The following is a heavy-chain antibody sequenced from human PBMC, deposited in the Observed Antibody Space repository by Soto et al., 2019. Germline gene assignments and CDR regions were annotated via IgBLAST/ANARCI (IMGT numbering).Heavy chain of an antibody. CDR3: ARAAPETVWRIVSAAFDY. CDR1: GYTFTSYA. CDR2: INAGNGNT. Sequence: ASVKVSCKASGYTFTSYAMHWVRQAPGQRLEWMGWINAGNGNTKYSQKFQGRVTITRDTSASTAYMELSSLRSEDTAVYYCARAAPETVWRIVSAAFDYWGQGTLVTVSS. V-gene: IGHV1-3*01. J-gene: IGHJ4*02. D-gene: IGHD2-21*01.